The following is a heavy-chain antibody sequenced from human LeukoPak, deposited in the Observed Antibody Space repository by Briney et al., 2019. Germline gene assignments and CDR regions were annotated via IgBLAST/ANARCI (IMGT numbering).Heavy chain of an antibody. CDR2: IYPGDSDT. V-gene: IGHV5-51*01. Sequence: GESLKISCQGSGYSFTSYWIGWMRQMPGKGLEWMGIIYPGDSDTRYSPSFQGQVTISADKSISTAYLQWSSLKASDTAMYYCASMEIAVAGTDNLFDPWGQGTLVTVSS. CDR3: ASMEIAVAGTDNLFDP. J-gene: IGHJ5*02. CDR1: GYSFTSYW. D-gene: IGHD6-13*01.